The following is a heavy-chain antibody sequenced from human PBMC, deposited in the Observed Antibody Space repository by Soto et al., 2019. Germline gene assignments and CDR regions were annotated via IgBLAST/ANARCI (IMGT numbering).Heavy chain of an antibody. CDR1: GGPFSRGGYY. CDR3: ASADGYSGYDSDY. CDR2: INYSGST. D-gene: IGHD5-12*01. Sequence: PSETLSLTCTVSGGPFSRGGYYWSWIRQHPGKGLECIGYINYSGSTYYNPTLKSRVTISVDTSKNQFSLKLSSVTAADTAVYYCASADGYSGYDSDYWGQGTLVTVSS. J-gene: IGHJ4*02. V-gene: IGHV4-31*03.